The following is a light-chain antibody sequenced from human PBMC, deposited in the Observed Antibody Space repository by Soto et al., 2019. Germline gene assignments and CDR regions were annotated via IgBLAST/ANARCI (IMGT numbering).Light chain of an antibody. J-gene: IGKJ1*01. Sequence: ITQSPATLSVSPGERATLPCRASQSVSSHLAWYQQKPGQAPRLLIYGASSRATGIPDRFSGSGSGTEFTLTISSLQPDDFATYYCQHYNSYSEAFGQGTKVDIK. CDR1: QSVSSH. V-gene: IGKV3D-15*01. CDR2: GAS. CDR3: QHYNSYSEA.